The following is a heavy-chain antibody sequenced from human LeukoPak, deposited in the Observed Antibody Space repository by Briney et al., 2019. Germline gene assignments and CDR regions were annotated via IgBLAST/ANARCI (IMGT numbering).Heavy chain of an antibody. CDR3: ARGYGSMYHYPSASDPPDDY. J-gene: IGHJ4*02. CDR1: GYTFTSYG. Sequence: ASVKVSCKASGYTFTSYGISWVRQAPGQGLEWMGWISAYNGNTNYAQKLQGRVTMTTDTSTSTAYMELRSLRSDDTAVYYCARGYGSMYHYPSASDPPDDYWGQGTLVTVSS. V-gene: IGHV1-18*01. CDR2: ISAYNGNT. D-gene: IGHD2-2*01.